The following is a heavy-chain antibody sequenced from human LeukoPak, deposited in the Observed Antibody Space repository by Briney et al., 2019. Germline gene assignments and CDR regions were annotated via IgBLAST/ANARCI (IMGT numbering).Heavy chain of an antibody. CDR2: INPKTLGT. V-gene: IGHV1-2*02. D-gene: IGHD3-22*01. CDR1: GYTFTGYY. J-gene: IGHJ4*02. Sequence: ASVKVSCKASGYTFTGYYIHWVRQAPGHRLEWMGWINPKTLGTNYAQKFRGRVTMTRDTYITTVYMELSSLRSDDTAVYYGARDSLSDDSSGYYDFWGQGALVTVST. CDR3: ARDSLSDDSSGYYDF.